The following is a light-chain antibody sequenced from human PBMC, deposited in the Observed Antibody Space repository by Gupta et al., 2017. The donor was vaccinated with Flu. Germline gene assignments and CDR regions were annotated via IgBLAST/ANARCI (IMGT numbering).Light chain of an antibody. CDR1: QSISSW. CDR2: KAS. V-gene: IGKV1-5*03. J-gene: IGKJ2*01. Sequence: IHMPQSPSTLSASVGDRVTITCRASQSISSWLAWYQQKPGKAPKLLIYKASSIASGVPARFSGSGSGTEFTLTISSRQPDDFATYYCQQENSCLFTFGQGTKVDIK. CDR3: QQENSCLFT.